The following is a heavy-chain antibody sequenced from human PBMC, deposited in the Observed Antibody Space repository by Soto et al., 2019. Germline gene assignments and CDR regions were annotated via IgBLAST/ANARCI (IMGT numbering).Heavy chain of an antibody. J-gene: IGHJ4*02. V-gene: IGHV1-69*13. CDR3: ARAHYDYVWGSYRY. Sequence: VASVKVSCKASGGTFSSYAISWVRQAPGQGLEWMGGIIPIFGTANYAQKFQGRVTITADESTSTAYMELSSLRSEDTAVYYCARAHYDYVWGSYRYWGQGTLVTVSS. CDR1: GGTFSSYA. CDR2: IIPIFGTA. D-gene: IGHD3-16*02.